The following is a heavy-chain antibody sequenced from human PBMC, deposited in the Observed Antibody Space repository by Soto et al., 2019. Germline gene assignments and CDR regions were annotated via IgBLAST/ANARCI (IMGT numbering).Heavy chain of an antibody. CDR3: AKDRGSALTPQYYLDF. CDR2: IWFDGSEK. J-gene: IGHJ4*02. V-gene: IGHV3-30*02. CDR1: GFPFTTYG. D-gene: IGHD3-10*01. Sequence: GGSLRLSCAASGFPFTTYGMHWVRQAPGKGLEWVAVIWFDGSEKYYGESAKGRFTISRDNSKNTLYLQMDSLRPEDTALYYCAKDRGSALTPQYYLDFWGQGTPVTVSS.